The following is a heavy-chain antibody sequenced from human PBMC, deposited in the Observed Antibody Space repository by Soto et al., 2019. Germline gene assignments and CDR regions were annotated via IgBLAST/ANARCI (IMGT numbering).Heavy chain of an antibody. Sequence: GGALRLSCAASGFTFSSYGMHWVRQAPGKGRESVAVIWHHGSNNSYADSAKARLNISRDNSKNKLYPQMNRLRAEDTAVYYCGFGAVDGTHLDYWGQGTLVTVSS. V-gene: IGHV3-33*01. CDR3: GFGAVDGTHLDY. D-gene: IGHD6-19*01. J-gene: IGHJ4*02. CDR2: IWHHGSNN. CDR1: GFTFSSYG.